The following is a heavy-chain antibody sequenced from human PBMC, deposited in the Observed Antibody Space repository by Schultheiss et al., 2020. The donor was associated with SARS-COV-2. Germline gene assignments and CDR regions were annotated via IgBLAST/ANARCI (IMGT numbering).Heavy chain of an antibody. V-gene: IGHV1-2*02. J-gene: IGHJ6*02. CDR2: INPNSGGT. D-gene: IGHD3-22*01. CDR3: ARGEWLLLQSPYHYAMDV. CDR1: GYTFTSYY. Sequence: ASVKVSCKASGYTFTSYYMHWVRQAPGQGLEWMGWINPNSGGTNYAQKFQGRVTMTRDTSISTAYMELSRLRSDDTAVYYCARGEWLLLQSPYHYAMDVWGLGTAVTVSS.